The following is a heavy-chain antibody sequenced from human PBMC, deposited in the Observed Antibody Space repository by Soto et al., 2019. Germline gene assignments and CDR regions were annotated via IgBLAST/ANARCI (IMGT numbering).Heavy chain of an antibody. CDR1: GGSFSGYY. D-gene: IGHD3-9*01. J-gene: IGHJ2*01. V-gene: IGHV4-34*01. Sequence: QVQLQQWGAGPLRPLETLSLTCGVSGGSFSGYYWAWIRQSPGKGLEWIGEINDRGSINYNPSLKSRVSISVDTSKNHYSLNLRSVTAADTAGYYCARESHDILTGPPWVGYFDLWGRGTLVTVSS. CDR3: ARESHDILTGPPWVGYFDL. CDR2: INDRGSI.